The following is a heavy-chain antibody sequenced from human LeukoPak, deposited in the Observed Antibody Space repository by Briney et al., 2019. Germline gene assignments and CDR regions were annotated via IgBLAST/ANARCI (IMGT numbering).Heavy chain of an antibody. V-gene: IGHV4-31*03. CDR1: GGSISSGGYY. CDR2: IYYSGST. D-gene: IGHD3-10*01. J-gene: IGHJ4*02. Sequence: PSETLPLTCTVSGGSISSGGYYWSWIRQYPGKGLEWIGYIYYSGSTYYNPSLESRVTISADTPKNQFSLKLNSVTAADTAVYYCARDRGATYEDYWGQGTLVTVSS. CDR3: ARDRGATYEDY.